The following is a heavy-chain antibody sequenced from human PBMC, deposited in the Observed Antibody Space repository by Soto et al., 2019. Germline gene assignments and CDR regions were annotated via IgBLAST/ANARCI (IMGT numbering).Heavy chain of an antibody. V-gene: IGHV1-3*01. CDR2: INAGNGNT. CDR1: GYTFASYA. Sequence: ASVKVSCKASGYTFASYAMHWVRQAPGQRLEWMGWINAGNGNTKYSQRFQGRVTITRDTSASTAYMELSSLRSEDTAVYYCARDNLDYYDSSGYGDYWGQGTLVTVSS. D-gene: IGHD3-22*01. CDR3: ARDNLDYYDSSGYGDY. J-gene: IGHJ4*02.